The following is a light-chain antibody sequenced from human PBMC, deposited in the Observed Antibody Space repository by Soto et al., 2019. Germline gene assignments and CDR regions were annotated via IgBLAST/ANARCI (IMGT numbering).Light chain of an antibody. CDR1: QSISTS. Sequence: DIQMTQSPSTLSASVGDTVTITCRASQSISTSLAWYQQKPGKAPNLLISGASTLEDGVPSRFRGSGSVKEFTLTSTSLQTDDFATYYCQQYITYSTFGQGTRVEIE. J-gene: IGKJ1*01. CDR2: GAS. V-gene: IGKV1-5*01. CDR3: QQYITYST.